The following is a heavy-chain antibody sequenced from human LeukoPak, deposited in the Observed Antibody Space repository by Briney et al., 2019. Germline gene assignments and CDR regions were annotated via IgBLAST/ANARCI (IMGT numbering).Heavy chain of an antibody. CDR2: IYYSGST. CDR3: ARRYYNSWFFDY. CDR1: GGSISSYY. V-gene: IGHV4-59*08. J-gene: IGHJ4*02. D-gene: IGHD6-13*01. Sequence: SDSLSLTCTVSGGSISSYYWSWIRQPPGKGLEWIGYIYYSGSTTYNPSLESRVTMSVDTSNNQFSLKLSSGTAADTAVYYCARRYYNSWFFDYWGQGALVTASS.